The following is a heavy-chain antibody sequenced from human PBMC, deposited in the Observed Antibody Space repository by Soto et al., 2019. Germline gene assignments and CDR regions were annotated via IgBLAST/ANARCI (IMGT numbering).Heavy chain of an antibody. CDR3: ARWSYLDY. CDR1: GFTFGSYA. Sequence: GSLRIACAASGFTFGSYALSWVRQAPGKGLEWVSTISGSDGKTFYADSVKGRFSISRDTYQSTLYLQMNSLRADDTAIYYCARWSYLDYWGQGTRVTVSS. J-gene: IGHJ4*02. D-gene: IGHD3-3*01. CDR2: ISGSDGKT. V-gene: IGHV3-23*01.